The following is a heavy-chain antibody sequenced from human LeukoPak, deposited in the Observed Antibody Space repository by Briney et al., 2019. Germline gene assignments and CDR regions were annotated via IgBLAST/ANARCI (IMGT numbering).Heavy chain of an antibody. CDR3: ARPHSSMVRALTF. Sequence: GESLRISCKGSGYIISHYWIAWERQMPRKGLEYIRRIDPSDHRDSYTKYSPSIQGHVTFSADKSISTVYLQWSSLEASDTAMYYCARPHSSMVRALTFWGQGTLVTASS. D-gene: IGHD3-10*01. CDR2: IDPSDHRDSYT. J-gene: IGHJ4*02. CDR1: GYIISHYW. V-gene: IGHV5-10-1*01.